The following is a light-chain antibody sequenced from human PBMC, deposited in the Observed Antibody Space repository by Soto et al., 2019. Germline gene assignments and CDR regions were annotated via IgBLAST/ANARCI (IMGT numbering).Light chain of an antibody. J-gene: IGKJ3*01. CDR1: QSISSW. Sequence: DIQMTQSPSTLSASVGDRVTITCRASQSISSWLAWYQQKPGKAPKLLIYDASSLESGVPSRFNGSGSGTEFTLTISSLQPDDFATYYCQQYNSYRFTFGPGTKVDIK. CDR3: QQYNSYRFT. V-gene: IGKV1-5*01. CDR2: DAS.